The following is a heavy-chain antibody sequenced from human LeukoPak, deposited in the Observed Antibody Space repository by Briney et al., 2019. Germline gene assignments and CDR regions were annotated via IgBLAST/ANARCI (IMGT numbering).Heavy chain of an antibody. CDR3: ARDISARDEAWWFDP. V-gene: IGHV1-46*01. CDR1: GYTFTNNS. Sequence: ASVKVSCKAFGYTFTNNSMHWVRQVPGQGPEWMGLISPTGTFTAYAQNFQGRVTLTRDLSTSTDYLELRSLRSEDTAVYYCARDISARDEAWWFDPWGQGTLVTVSS. CDR2: ISPTGTFT. J-gene: IGHJ5*02. D-gene: IGHD5-24*01.